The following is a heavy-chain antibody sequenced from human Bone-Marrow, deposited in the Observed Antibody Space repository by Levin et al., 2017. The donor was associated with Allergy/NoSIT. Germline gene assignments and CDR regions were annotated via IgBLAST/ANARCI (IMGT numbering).Heavy chain of an antibody. CDR2: ISHDETSE. D-gene: IGHD3-3*01. V-gene: IGHV3-30*03. CDR1: GSTFSRYV. CDR3: ATAGRASGYADAFEI. Sequence: GGSLRLSCAASGSTFSRYVLHWVRQAPGKGLEWVAVISHDETSEAYAESVKGRFTISKDNSKNTLYLQMNSLREEDTAVYYCATAGRASGYADAFEIWGQGTMVTVSS. J-gene: IGHJ3*02.